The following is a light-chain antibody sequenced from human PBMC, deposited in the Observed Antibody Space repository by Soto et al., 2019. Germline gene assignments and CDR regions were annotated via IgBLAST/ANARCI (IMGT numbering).Light chain of an antibody. CDR2: EDS. V-gene: IGLV3-10*01. CDR3: YSTDNSGNPRRV. J-gene: IGLJ3*02. Sequence: SYELTQPPSVSVSPGQTARITCSGDALPKKYAYWYQQKSGQAPVLVIYEDSKRPSGIPGRFSGSSSGTMATLTISGAQVEDEADYYCYSTDNSGNPRRVFGGGTKLTVL. CDR1: ALPKKY.